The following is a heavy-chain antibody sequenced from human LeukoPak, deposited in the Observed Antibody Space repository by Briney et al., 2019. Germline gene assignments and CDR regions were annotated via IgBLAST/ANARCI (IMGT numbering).Heavy chain of an antibody. CDR3: ARVPYDFWSGYYKYYYYYYMDV. Sequence: GGSLRLSCAASGFTVSSNYMSWVRQAPGKGLEWVSVIYSGGSTYYADSVKGRFTISRDNSKNTLYLQMNSLRAEDTAVYYCARVPYDFWSGYYKYYYYYYMDVWGKGTTVTVSS. D-gene: IGHD3-3*01. CDR1: GFTVSSNY. CDR2: IYSGGST. J-gene: IGHJ6*03. V-gene: IGHV3-53*01.